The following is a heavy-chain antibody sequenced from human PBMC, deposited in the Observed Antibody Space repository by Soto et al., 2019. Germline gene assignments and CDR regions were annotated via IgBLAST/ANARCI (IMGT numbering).Heavy chain of an antibody. CDR2: IYPGDSDT. D-gene: IGHD1-26*01. V-gene: IGHV5-51*01. CDR1: GYSFTSYW. J-gene: IGHJ4*02. CDR3: ARLLPDSGSFPTIFDY. Sequence: GESLKISCKGSGYSFTSYWIGWVRQMPGKGLEWMGIIYPGDSDTRYSPSFQGQVTISADKSISTAYLQWSSLKASDTAMYYCARLLPDSGSFPTIFDYWGQGTLVTVSS.